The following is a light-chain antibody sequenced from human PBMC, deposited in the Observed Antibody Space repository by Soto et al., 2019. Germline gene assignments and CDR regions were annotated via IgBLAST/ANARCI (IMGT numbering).Light chain of an antibody. CDR2: DVN. CDR1: SSDVGAYNY. V-gene: IGLV2-14*03. CDR3: SSYTGSNTLVV. Sequence: QSVLTQPASVSGSPGQSITISCIGTSSDVGAYNYVSWYQNHPGKAPKLMIYDVNNRPSGVSNRFSGSKSGNTASLTISGXXXXXXXXYXCSSYTGSNTLVVFGGGTKVTV. J-gene: IGLJ3*02.